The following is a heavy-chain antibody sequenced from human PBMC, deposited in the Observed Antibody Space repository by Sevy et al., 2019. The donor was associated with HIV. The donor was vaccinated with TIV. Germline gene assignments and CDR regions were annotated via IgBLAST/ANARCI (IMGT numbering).Heavy chain of an antibody. J-gene: IGHJ6*02. Sequence: GGSLRLSCAASGFTVSSNYMSWVRQAPGKGLEWVSVIYSGGSTYYVDSVKGRFTISRDNSKNTLYLQMNSLRAEDTAVYYCARDRVAAAGTRYYYYGMDVWGQGTTVTVSS. V-gene: IGHV3-53*01. CDR1: GFTVSSNY. CDR3: ARDRVAAAGTRYYYYGMDV. CDR2: IYSGGST. D-gene: IGHD6-13*01.